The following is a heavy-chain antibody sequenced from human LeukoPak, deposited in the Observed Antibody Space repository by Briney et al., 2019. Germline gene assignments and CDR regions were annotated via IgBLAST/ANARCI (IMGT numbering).Heavy chain of an antibody. CDR3: VKDFHNSWTFDY. CDR1: GFTFSSYG. Sequence: GGSLRLSCAATGFTFSSYGMHWVRQAPGKGLEWVAFINDGGIKKDYADSVKGRLTISRDTSKNILYLQMNSLRVEDTAVYYCVKDFHNSWTFDYWGQGTLVTASS. D-gene: IGHD6-13*01. J-gene: IGHJ4*02. V-gene: IGHV3-30*02. CDR2: INDGGIKK.